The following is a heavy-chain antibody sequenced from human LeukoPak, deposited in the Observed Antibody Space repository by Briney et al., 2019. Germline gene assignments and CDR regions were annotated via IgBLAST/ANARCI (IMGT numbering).Heavy chain of an antibody. CDR1: GFTFSSYG. CDR3: ARGWTDSSGLDY. J-gene: IGHJ4*02. Sequence: GRSLRLSCAASGFTFSSYGMHWVRQAPGKGLEWVAVIWYDGGNKYYADSVKGRFTISRDNSKNTLYLQMNSLRAEDTAVYYCARGWTDSSGLDYWGQGTLVTVSS. CDR2: IWYDGGNK. V-gene: IGHV3-33*01. D-gene: IGHD3-22*01.